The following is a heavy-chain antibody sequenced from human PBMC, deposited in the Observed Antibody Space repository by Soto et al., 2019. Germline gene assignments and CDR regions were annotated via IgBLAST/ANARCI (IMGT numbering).Heavy chain of an antibody. CDR3: ARRWGPYYYDSTIQN. D-gene: IGHD3-22*01. Sequence: SETLSLTCTVSGGSISSISYYWGWIRQPPGKGLEWIGSIYYSGSTYYNPSLKSRVTISVDTSKNQFSLKLSSVTAADTAVYYCARRWGPYYYDSTIQNWGQGTLVTVSS. V-gene: IGHV4-39*01. CDR2: IYYSGST. CDR1: GGSISSISYY. J-gene: IGHJ4*02.